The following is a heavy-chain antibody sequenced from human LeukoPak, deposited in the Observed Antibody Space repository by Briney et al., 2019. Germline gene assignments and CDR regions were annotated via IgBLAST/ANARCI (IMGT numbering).Heavy chain of an antibody. CDR2: IGPHNGNT. Sequence: PGASVKVSCKASGYTFTSHDISWVRQAPGQGLEWMGWIGPHNGNTNYAQKLQGRVTMTTDTSTSTAYMELRSLTSDDTAVYYCAGGSSSSWYVWGQGTLVTVSS. CDR1: GYTFTSHD. D-gene: IGHD6-13*01. V-gene: IGHV1-18*01. J-gene: IGHJ4*02. CDR3: AGGSSSSWYV.